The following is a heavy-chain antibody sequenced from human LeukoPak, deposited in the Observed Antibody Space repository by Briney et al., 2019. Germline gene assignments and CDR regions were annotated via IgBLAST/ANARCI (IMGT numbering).Heavy chain of an antibody. V-gene: IGHV4-59*01. CDR3: ARVSDFNGLDY. D-gene: IGHD3/OR15-3a*01. CDR1: CGSISSYY. J-gene: IGHJ4*02. CDR2: IYYSGST. Sequence: PSETLSLTCTVSCGSISSYYWSWIRQPPGKGLEWIGYIYYSGSTNYNPSLKSRVTISVDTSKNQFSLKLSSVTAADTAVYYCARVSDFNGLDYWGQGTLVTVSS.